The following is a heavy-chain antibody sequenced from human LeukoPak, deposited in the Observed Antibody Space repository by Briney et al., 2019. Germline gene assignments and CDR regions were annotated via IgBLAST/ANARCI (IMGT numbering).Heavy chain of an antibody. CDR2: IRSIGDR. CDR1: GFTFGDYD. D-gene: IGHD6-19*01. CDR3: ARLYSSGRYANAFDI. Sequence: GSLRLSCAASGFTFGDYDMHWVRQATGKGLEWVSAIRSIGDRFYSGSVKGRFTISRENAKNTLYLEMNSLRVGDTAVYYCARLYSSGRYANAFDIWGQGTVVTVSS. J-gene: IGHJ3*02. V-gene: IGHV3-13*01.